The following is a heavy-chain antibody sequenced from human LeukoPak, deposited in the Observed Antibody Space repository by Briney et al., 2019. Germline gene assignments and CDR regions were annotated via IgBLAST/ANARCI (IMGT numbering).Heavy chain of an antibody. CDR3: ARDWRQWQD. V-gene: IGHV4-38-2*02. Sequence: SETLSLTCAVSGYSISSGYYWGWIRQPPGKGLEWIGSIYHSGSTYYNPSLKSRVTISVDTSKNQFSLKLSSVTAADTAVYYCARDWRQWQDWGQGTLVTVSS. CDR1: GYSISSGYY. J-gene: IGHJ4*02. D-gene: IGHD6-19*01. CDR2: IYHSGST.